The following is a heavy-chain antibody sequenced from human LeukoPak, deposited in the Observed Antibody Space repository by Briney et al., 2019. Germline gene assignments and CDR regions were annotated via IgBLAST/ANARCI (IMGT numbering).Heavy chain of an antibody. CDR3: ARDQRATGFGAFDI. CDR2: ISYDGTNK. J-gene: IGHJ3*02. V-gene: IGHV3-30*03. Sequence: PGGSLRLSCAGSGFTFSNYGMHWVRQAPGKGPEWVAVISYDGTNKYYADSVKGRFTISRDNSKNTVYLQMNSLRAEDTAVYYCARDQRATGFGAFDIWGQGTMVTVSS. CDR1: GFTFSNYG. D-gene: IGHD5-24*01.